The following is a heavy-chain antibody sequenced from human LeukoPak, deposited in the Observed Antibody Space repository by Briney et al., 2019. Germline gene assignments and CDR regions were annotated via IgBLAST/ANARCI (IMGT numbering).Heavy chain of an antibody. CDR1: GGSFSGYY. V-gene: IGHV4-34*01. CDR3: ARSIRYYGSGSYYKAPLPGGY. CDR2: INHSGST. Sequence: PSETLSLTCAVYGGSFSGYYWSWIRQPPGKGLEWIGEINHSGSTNYNPYLKSRVTISVDTSKNQFSLKLSSVTAADTAVYYCARSIRYYGSGSYYKAPLPGGYWGQGTLVTVSS. J-gene: IGHJ4*02. D-gene: IGHD3-10*01.